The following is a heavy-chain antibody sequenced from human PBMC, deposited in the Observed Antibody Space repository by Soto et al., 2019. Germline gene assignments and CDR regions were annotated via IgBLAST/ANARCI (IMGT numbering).Heavy chain of an antibody. Sequence: SETLSLTCAVYGGSFSGYYWSWIRQPPGKGLEWIGEINHSGSTNYNPSLKSRVTISVDTSKNQFSLKLSSVTAADTAVYYCAREGGNGRYSYVYNFVYGGQGTLVTVSS. CDR2: INHSGST. CDR3: AREGGNGRYSYVYNFVY. D-gene: IGHD5-18*01. V-gene: IGHV4-34*01. CDR1: GGSFSGYY. J-gene: IGHJ4*02.